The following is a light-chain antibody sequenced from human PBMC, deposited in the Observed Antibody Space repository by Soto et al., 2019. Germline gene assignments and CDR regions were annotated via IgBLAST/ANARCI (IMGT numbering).Light chain of an antibody. CDR1: SSDVGGYNY. CDR2: DVS. V-gene: IGLV2-14*03. CDR3: SSYTRSSTSYV. Sequence: QSVLAQPASVSGSPGQSITISCTGTSSDVGGYNYVSWYRQHPGKAPKLMIYDVSNRPSGVSNRFSGSKSGNTASLTISGLQAEDEADYYCSSYTRSSTSYVFGTGTKLTVL. J-gene: IGLJ1*01.